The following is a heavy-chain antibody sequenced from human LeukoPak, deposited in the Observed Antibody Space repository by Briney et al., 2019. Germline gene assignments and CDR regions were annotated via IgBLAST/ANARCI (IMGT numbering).Heavy chain of an antibody. CDR3: ARDSPHYPHAFDI. D-gene: IGHD3-10*01. CDR2: IYNGGST. V-gene: IGHV3-53*04. Sequence: GGSLRLSCAASGFTVSSNYMSWVRQAPGKGLEWVSVIYNGGSTYYADSVKGRFSISRHNSKNTMYFQMSSLRAEDTAVYYCARDSPHYPHAFDIWGQGTMVTVSS. J-gene: IGHJ3*02. CDR1: GFTVSSNY.